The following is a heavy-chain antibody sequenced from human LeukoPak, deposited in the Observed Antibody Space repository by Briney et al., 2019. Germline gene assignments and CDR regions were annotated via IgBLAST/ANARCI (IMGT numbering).Heavy chain of an antibody. Sequence: GGSLRLSCAASGFTFTSFSMPWVRQAPGKGLEGVAVISYDGNNKYYADSVKGRFTISRDISKNTLYLQMNSLRAEDTAIYYCAKKFKGELSPLGDDWGQGTLVTVSS. CDR1: GFTFTSFS. D-gene: IGHD3-16*02. V-gene: IGHV3-30-3*01. CDR3: AKKFKGELSPLGDD. J-gene: IGHJ4*02. CDR2: ISYDGNNK.